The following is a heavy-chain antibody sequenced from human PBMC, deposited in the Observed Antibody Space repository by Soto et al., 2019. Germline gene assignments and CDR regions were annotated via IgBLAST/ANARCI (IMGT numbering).Heavy chain of an antibody. Sequence: QVQLQESGPGLVKPSQTLSLTCTVSGGSISSGGYYWSWIRQHPGKGLEWIGSIYYSGSTYYNPSLKSRFTIPVDTSKTLSPLRLGSVAAGDGAVYYGGGGVLHGGRGTRV. CDR3: GGGVLH. CDR2: IYYSGST. J-gene: IGHJ4*02. D-gene: IGHD3-16*01. V-gene: IGHV4-31*03. CDR1: GGSISSGGYY.